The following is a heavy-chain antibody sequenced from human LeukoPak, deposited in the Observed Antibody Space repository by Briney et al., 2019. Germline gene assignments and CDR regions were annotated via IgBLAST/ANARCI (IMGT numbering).Heavy chain of an antibody. CDR1: GFTFSSYA. CDR2: ISSNGGST. D-gene: IGHD6-19*01. J-gene: IGHJ4*02. CDR3: ARGLAVAGTWNYFDY. Sequence: GGSLRLSCAASGFTFSSYAMHWVRQAPGKGLEYVSAISSNGGSTYYANSVKGRFTIYRDNSKNTLYLQMGSLRAEDMAVYYCARGLAVAGTWNYFDYWGQGTLVTVSS. V-gene: IGHV3-64*01.